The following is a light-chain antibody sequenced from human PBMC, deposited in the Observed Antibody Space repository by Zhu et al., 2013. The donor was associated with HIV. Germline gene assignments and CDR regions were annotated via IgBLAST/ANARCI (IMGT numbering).Light chain of an antibody. CDR2: END. Sequence: NFMLTQPHSVSESPGKTVTISCTRTSGNITSNYVQWFQQRPGSSPISIIYENDQRFSGVPARFSGSIDRSSNSAFLTVSGLETEDEAHYYCQSYNGSNWVFGGGTFLTVL. CDR1: SGNITSNY. J-gene: IGLJ3*02. CDR3: QSYNGSNWV. V-gene: IGLV6-57*01.